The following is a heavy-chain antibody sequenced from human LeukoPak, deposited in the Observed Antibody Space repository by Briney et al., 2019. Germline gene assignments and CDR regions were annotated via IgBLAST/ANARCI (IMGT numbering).Heavy chain of an antibody. V-gene: IGHV3-30*02. Sequence: GGSLRLSCAASGFTFSSYGMHWVRQAPGKGLEWVAYIRYDGVKEYYADSVEGRFTISRDNSKNTLYLEMNSLRAEDTAVYYCAKPSLVYDTSGNFYFDFWGQGTLVIVSS. CDR1: GFTFSSYG. J-gene: IGHJ4*02. D-gene: IGHD3-22*01. CDR2: IRYDGVKE. CDR3: AKPSLVYDTSGNFYFDF.